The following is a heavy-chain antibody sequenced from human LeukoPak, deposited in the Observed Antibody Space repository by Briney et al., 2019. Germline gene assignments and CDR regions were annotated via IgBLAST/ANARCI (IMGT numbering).Heavy chain of an antibody. Sequence: TLSLTCTVSGGSISSGSYYWSWIRQPAGKGLEWIGRIYTSGSTNYNPSLKSRVTISVDTSKNQFSLKLSSVTAADTAVYYCARLIAAAGILFWDYWGQGTLVTVSS. CDR1: GGSISSGSYY. CDR3: ARLIAAAGILFWDY. J-gene: IGHJ4*02. CDR2: IYTSGST. D-gene: IGHD6-13*01. V-gene: IGHV4-61*02.